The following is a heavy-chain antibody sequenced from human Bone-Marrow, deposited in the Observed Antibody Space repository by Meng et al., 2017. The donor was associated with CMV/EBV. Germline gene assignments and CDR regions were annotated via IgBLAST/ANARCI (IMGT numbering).Heavy chain of an antibody. CDR3: ARGRNYPY. D-gene: IGHD3-10*01. CDR1: GGSFSGYY. Sequence: GSLRLSCAVYGGSFSGYYWSWIRQPPGEGREWIGEINHSGSTNYNPSLKSRVTISVDTSKNQFSLKLSSVTAADTAVYYWARGRNYPYWGQGTLVTVSS. V-gene: IGHV4-34*01. CDR2: INHSGST. J-gene: IGHJ4*02.